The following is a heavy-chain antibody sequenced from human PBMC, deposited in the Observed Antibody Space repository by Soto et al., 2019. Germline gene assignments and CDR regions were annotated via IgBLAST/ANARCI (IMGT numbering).Heavy chain of an antibody. Sequence: GGSLILSGVASGFTFSSNWMSWVRQAPGKGLEWVANINQDGSEKYYVDSVKGRFTISRDNAKNSLYLQMNSLRAEDTAVYYCARSPFWGQGTLVTVSS. D-gene: IGHD3-3*02. V-gene: IGHV3-7*01. J-gene: IGHJ4*02. CDR1: GFTFSSNW. CDR2: INQDGSEK. CDR3: ARSPF.